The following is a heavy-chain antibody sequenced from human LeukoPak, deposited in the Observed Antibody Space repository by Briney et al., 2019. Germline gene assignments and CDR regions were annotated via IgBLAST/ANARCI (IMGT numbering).Heavy chain of an antibody. D-gene: IGHD3-9*01. CDR2: ISAYNGNT. V-gene: IGHV1-18*01. CDR3: ARVQGYFGWLLWRGWFDP. CDR1: GYTFTSYG. Sequence: RASVKVSCKASGYTFTSYGISWVRQAPGQGLEWMGWISAYNGNTNYAQKLQGRVTMTTDTSTSTAYMELRGLRSDDTAVYYCARVQGYFGWLLWRGWFDPWGQGTLVTVSS. J-gene: IGHJ5*02.